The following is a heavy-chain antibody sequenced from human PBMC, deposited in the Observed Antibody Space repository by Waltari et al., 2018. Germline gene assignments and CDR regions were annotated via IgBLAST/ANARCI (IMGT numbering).Heavy chain of an antibody. Sequence: QVQLVQSGAEVKKPGASVKVSCKASGYTFTSYGISWVRQAPGQGREWMGWVSAYNGNTNYGQKLQGRVNMTNDTSTRTAYMELRSLSSDYTAVYYCARGHQWERSFDYWGQGTLVTVSS. D-gene: IGHD1-26*01. CDR3: ARGHQWERSFDY. CDR2: VSAYNGNT. V-gene: IGHV1-18*01. CDR1: GYTFTSYG. J-gene: IGHJ4*02.